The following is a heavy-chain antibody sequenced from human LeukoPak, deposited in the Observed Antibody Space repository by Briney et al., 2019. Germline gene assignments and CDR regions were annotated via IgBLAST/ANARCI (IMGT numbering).Heavy chain of an antibody. Sequence: GRSLRLSCAASAFTFSNYFMHWVRQAPGKGLEWVAVIASDGSHTFYVESVKGRFTISRDNSKKTLYLQMNSLRAEDTAVYFCARERQDTIVHSGAFDIWGLGTMVTVSS. CDR3: ARERQDTIVHSGAFDI. CDR2: IASDGSHT. CDR1: AFTFSNYF. J-gene: IGHJ3*02. D-gene: IGHD3-10*01. V-gene: IGHV3-30-3*01.